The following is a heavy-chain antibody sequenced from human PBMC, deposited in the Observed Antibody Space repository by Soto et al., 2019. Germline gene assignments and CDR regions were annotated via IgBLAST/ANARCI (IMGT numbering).Heavy chain of an antibody. CDR3: ARVSTITVAGYYYYGMDV. CDR1: GYTFTGYY. V-gene: IGHV1-2*04. J-gene: IGHJ6*02. Sequence: ASVKVSCKASGYTFTGYYMHWVRQAPGQGLEWMGWINPNSGGTNYAQKFQGWVTMTRDTSISTAYMELSRLRSDDTAVYYCARVSTITVAGYYYYGMDVWGQGTTVTVSS. CDR2: INPNSGGT. D-gene: IGHD3-3*01.